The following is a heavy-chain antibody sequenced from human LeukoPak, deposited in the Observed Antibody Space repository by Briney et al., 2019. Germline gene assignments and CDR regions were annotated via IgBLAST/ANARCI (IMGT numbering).Heavy chain of an antibody. V-gene: IGHV4-34*01. Sequence: PSETLSLTCAVYSGLFNGFYWTWIRQPPGRGPEWIGEIHHSGLTNYNPSLKSRVTISVDTSKNQFSLKLSSVTAADTAVYYCVSTVSETAPYNWFDPWGQGTLVTVSS. CDR2: IHHSGLT. J-gene: IGHJ5*02. D-gene: IGHD5-18*01. CDR3: VSTVSETAPYNWFDP. CDR1: SGLFNGFY.